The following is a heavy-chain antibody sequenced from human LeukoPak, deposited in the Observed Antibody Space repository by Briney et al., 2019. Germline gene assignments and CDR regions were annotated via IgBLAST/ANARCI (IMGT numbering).Heavy chain of an antibody. J-gene: IGHJ3*02. CDR3: ARVNRSLLDAFDI. Sequence: SQTLSLTCTVSDGSISSGDYYWSWIRQPPGKGLEWIGYIYYSGSTYYNPSLKSRVTISVDTSKNQFSLKLSSVTAADTAVYYCARVNRSLLDAFDIWGQGTMVTVSS. CDR2: IYYSGST. CDR1: DGSISSGDYY. V-gene: IGHV4-30-4*01. D-gene: IGHD2/OR15-2a*01.